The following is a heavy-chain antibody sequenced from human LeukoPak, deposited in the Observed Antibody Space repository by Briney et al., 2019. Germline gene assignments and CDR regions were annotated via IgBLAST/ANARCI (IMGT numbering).Heavy chain of an antibody. J-gene: IGHJ4*02. CDR1: GFTFSSYG. CDR2: IKQDGSEK. Sequence: PGGSLRLSCAASGFTFSSYGMHWVRQAPGKGLEWVANIKQDGSEKYYVDSVKGRFTISRDNAKNSLYLQMNSLRAEDTAVYYCARDRPTYWSIAAAGDFDYWGQGTLVTVSS. D-gene: IGHD6-13*01. V-gene: IGHV3-7*01. CDR3: ARDRPTYWSIAAAGDFDY.